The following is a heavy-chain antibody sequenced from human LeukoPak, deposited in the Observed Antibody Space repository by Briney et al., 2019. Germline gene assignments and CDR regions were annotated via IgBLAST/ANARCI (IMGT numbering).Heavy chain of an antibody. CDR2: ISHSGGT. D-gene: IGHD4-17*01. CDR1: VGSFNGYY. Sequence: SETLSLTCAVYVGSFNGYYWSWIRQPPGKGLEWIGEISHSGGTNYNASFKSRVTISLDMSKNQFSLRLSSVTAADTAVYYCARDDNGLYGLDVWGQGTTVTVSS. CDR3: ARDDNGLYGLDV. J-gene: IGHJ6*02. V-gene: IGHV4-34*01.